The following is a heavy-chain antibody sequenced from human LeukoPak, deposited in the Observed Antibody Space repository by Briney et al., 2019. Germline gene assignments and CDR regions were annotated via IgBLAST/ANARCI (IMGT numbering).Heavy chain of an antibody. CDR3: ARLKYYYYGMDV. CDR1: GFTFSSYS. CDR2: ISSSGSTI. Sequence: GGSLRLSCAASGFTFSSYSMNWVRQAPGKGLEWVSYISSSGSTIYYADSVKGRFTISRDNAKNSLYLQMNSLRAEDTAVYYCARLKYYYYGMDVWGQGTTVTVSS. V-gene: IGHV3-48*04. J-gene: IGHJ6*02.